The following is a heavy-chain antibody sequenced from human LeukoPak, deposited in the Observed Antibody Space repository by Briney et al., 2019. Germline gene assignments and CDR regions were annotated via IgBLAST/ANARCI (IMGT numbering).Heavy chain of an antibody. D-gene: IGHD5-18*01. CDR2: IIPIFGIA. CDR3: AMGDTAMGDAFDSFDI. V-gene: IGHV1-69*04. Sequence: SVKVSCKASGGTFSSYAISWVRQAPGQGLEWMGRIIPIFGIANYAQKFQGRVTITADKSTSTAYMELSSLRPEDTAVYYCAMGDTAMGDAFDSFDIWGQGTMVTVSS. CDR1: GGTFSSYA. J-gene: IGHJ3*02.